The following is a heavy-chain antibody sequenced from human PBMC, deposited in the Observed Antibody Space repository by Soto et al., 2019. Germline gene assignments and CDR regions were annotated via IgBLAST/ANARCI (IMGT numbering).Heavy chain of an antibody. CDR2: IIPIFGTA. V-gene: IGHV1-69*13. D-gene: IGHD3-10*01. J-gene: IGHJ4*02. Sequence: SVKVSCKASGGTFSSYAISWVRQAPGQGLEWMGGIIPIFGTANYAQKFQGRVTITADESTSTAYMELSSLRSEDTAVYYCARGSFRLLWFENPIDYWGQGTLVPSPQ. CDR1: GGTFSSYA. CDR3: ARGSFRLLWFENPIDY.